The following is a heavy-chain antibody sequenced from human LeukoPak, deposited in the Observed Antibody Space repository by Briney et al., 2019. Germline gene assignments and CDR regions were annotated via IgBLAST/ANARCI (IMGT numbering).Heavy chain of an antibody. CDR1: GFTFSSYS. J-gene: IGHJ4*02. D-gene: IGHD6-6*01. CDR2: ISSSSSTI. Sequence: GGTLRLSCAASGFTFSSYSMNWVRQAPGKGLEWVSYISSSSSTIYYADSVKGRFTISRDNAKNSLYLQMNSLRAEDTAVYYCARGRGYSSSFRSFSGDYRGQGTLVTVSS. CDR3: ARGRGYSSSFRSFSGDY. V-gene: IGHV3-48*01.